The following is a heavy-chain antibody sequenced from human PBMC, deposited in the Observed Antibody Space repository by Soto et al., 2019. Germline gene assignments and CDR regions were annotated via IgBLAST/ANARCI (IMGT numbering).Heavy chain of an antibody. D-gene: IGHD6-13*01. CDR1: GDSVSSNSAA. V-gene: IGHV6-1*01. Sequence: SQTLSLTCAISGDSVSSNSAAWNWIRQSPSRGLEWLGRTYYRSKWYNDYAVSVKSRITINPDTSKNQFSLQLNSVTPEDTAVYYCASGYSSSWGVYYGMDVWGQGTKVTVSS. CDR3: ASGYSSSWGVYYGMDV. J-gene: IGHJ6*02. CDR2: TYYRSKWYN.